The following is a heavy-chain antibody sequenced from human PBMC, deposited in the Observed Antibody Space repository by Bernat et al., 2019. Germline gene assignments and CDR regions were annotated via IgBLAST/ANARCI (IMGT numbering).Heavy chain of an antibody. D-gene: IGHD2-15*01. J-gene: IGHJ1*01. CDR2: ISGSGGST. V-gene: IGHV3-23*04. CDR3: AKGFPGYCSGVGGYWAWGGGERSEYFQH. Sequence: EVQLVESGGGLVQPGGSLRLSCAASGFTFSSYAMSWVRQAPGKGLEWVSAISGSGGSTYYADSVKGRFTISRDNSKNTLYLQMNSLRAEDKAVYYCAKGFPGYCSGVGGYWAWGGGERSEYFQHWGQGTLVTVSS. CDR1: GFTFSSYA.